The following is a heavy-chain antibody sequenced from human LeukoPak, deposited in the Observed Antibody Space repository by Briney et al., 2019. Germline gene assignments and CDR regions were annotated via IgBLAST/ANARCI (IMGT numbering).Heavy chain of an antibody. V-gene: IGHV1-24*01. J-gene: IGHJ4*02. CDR2: FDPEDGET. D-gene: IGHD3-9*01. CDR3: ATREILTGYYPTRPFSY. Sequence: ASVRVSCTVSRYTPTAISMYWVRQAPGKGLEWMGGFDPEDGETIYAQKFQGRVTMTEHTSTDTAYMELSCLRSEDTAVYYCATREILTGYYPTRPFSYWGQATLVTVSS. CDR1: RYTPTAIS.